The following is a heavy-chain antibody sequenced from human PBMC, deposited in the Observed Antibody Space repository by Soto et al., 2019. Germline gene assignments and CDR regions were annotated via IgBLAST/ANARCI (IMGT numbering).Heavy chain of an antibody. D-gene: IGHD3-9*01. Sequence: SETLSLTCPVSGGTISSGGYYWSWIRQHPGKGLEWIGYIYYSGSTYYNPSLKSRVTISVDTSKNQFSLKLSSVTAADTAVYYCARDDYDILTGQHAARWFDPWGQGTLVTVSS. V-gene: IGHV4-31*03. J-gene: IGHJ5*02. CDR2: IYYSGST. CDR3: ARDDYDILTGQHAARWFDP. CDR1: GGTISSGGYY.